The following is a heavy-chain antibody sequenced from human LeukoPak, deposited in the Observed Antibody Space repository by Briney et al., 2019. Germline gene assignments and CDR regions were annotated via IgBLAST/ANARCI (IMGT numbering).Heavy chain of an antibody. CDR1: GGSISSYY. J-gene: IGHJ2*01. V-gene: IGHV4-59*08. Sequence: SETLSLTCTVSGGSISSYYWSWIRQPPGKGLEGIGYIYYSGSTNYNPSLKSRVTISVDTSKNQFSLKLSSVTAADTSVYYCARHGSVWYFDLWGRGTLVTVSS. CDR3: ARHGSVWYFDL. CDR2: IYYSGST.